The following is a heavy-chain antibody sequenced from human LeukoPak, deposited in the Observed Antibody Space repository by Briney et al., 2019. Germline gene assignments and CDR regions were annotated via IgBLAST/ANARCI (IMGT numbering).Heavy chain of an antibody. D-gene: IGHD6-13*01. CDR3: AREAYSSSWYYYYYGMDV. J-gene: IGHJ6*02. Sequence: PGRSLRLSCAASGFTFSSYAMHWVRQAPGKGLEWVAVISYDASNKYYADSVKGRFTISRDNSKNTLYLQMNSLRAEDTAVYYCAREAYSSSWYYYYYGMDVWGQGTTVTVSS. V-gene: IGHV3-30*04. CDR2: ISYDASNK. CDR1: GFTFSSYA.